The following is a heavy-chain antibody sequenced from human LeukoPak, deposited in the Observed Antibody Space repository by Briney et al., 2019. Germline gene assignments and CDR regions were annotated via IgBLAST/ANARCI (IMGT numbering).Heavy chain of an antibody. CDR1: GFTFSNYA. J-gene: IGHJ4*02. D-gene: IGHD4-11*01. Sequence: GGSLRLSCAASGFTFSNYAMTWIRQAPGKGLEWVSGVNSDGGSTYYADSVRGRFTISRDNSKNTLYLQMYSLRAEDTAVYYCAKGISNPDYWGQGTLVTVSS. V-gene: IGHV3-23*01. CDR3: AKGISNPDY. CDR2: VNSDGGST.